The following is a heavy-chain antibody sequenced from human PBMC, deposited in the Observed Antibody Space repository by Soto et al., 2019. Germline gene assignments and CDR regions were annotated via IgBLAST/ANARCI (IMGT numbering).Heavy chain of an antibody. CDR1: GFTFDDYA. Sequence: PGGSLRLSCAASGFTFDDYAMHWVRQAPGKGLEWVSGISWNSGSIGYADSVKGRFTISRDNAKNSLYLQMNSLRAEDTALYYCAKDMVAVASTAHFDYWGQGTLVTVSS. CDR3: AKDMVAVASTAHFDY. J-gene: IGHJ4*02. V-gene: IGHV3-9*01. CDR2: ISWNSGSI. D-gene: IGHD6-19*01.